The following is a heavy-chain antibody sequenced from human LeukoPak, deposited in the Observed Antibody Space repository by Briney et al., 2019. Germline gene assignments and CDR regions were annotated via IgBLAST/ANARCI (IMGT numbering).Heavy chain of an antibody. V-gene: IGHV1-18*01. CDR1: GYTFTSYG. J-gene: IGHJ4*02. CDR2: ISAYNGNT. CDR3: ASNEYYDFWSGYYSWPY. D-gene: IGHD3-3*01. Sequence: ASVKVSCKASGYTFTSYGISWVRQAPGQGLEWMGWISAYNGNTNYAQKLQGRVTMTTDTSTSTAYMELRSLRSDGTAVYYCASNEYYDFWSGYYSWPYWGQGTLVTVSS.